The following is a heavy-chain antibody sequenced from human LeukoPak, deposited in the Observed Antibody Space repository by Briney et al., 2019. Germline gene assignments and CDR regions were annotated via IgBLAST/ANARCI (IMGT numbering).Heavy chain of an antibody. CDR1: GFTFSSYS. CDR3: ARGRYDFWSGPRAYYFDY. Sequence: RTGGSLRLSCAASGFTFSSYSMNWVRQAPGKGLEWVSSISSSSSYIYYADSVKGRFTISRDNAKNSLYLQMNSLRAEDTAIYYCARGRYDFWSGPRAYYFDYWGQGTLVTVSS. D-gene: IGHD3-3*01. V-gene: IGHV3-21*01. CDR2: ISSSSSYI. J-gene: IGHJ4*02.